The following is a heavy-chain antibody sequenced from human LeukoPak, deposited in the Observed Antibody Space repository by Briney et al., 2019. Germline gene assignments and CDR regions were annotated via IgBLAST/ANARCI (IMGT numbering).Heavy chain of an antibody. CDR1: GDAFSSYT. CDR2: IIPIFDSA. D-gene: IGHD3-3*01. J-gene: IGHJ4*02. CDR3: ARDILGYYDFWSGQFDS. Sequence: GASVKVSCKASGDAFSSYTISWVRQAPGQGFEWMGGIIPIFDSANYAQNFQGRVTITADESTSTSYMALSSLRSEDTAVYYCARDILGYYDFWSGQFDSWGQGTLVIVSS. V-gene: IGHV1-69*13.